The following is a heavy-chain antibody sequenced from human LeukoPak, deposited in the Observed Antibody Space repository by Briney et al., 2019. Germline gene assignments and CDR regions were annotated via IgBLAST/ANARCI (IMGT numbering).Heavy chain of an antibody. J-gene: IGHJ2*01. CDR2: IRYDGSNE. CDR3: AKDWTGTKPFDL. D-gene: IGHD3/OR15-3a*01. V-gene: IGHV3-30*02. CDR1: GFTFSSYG. Sequence: SGGSLRLSCAASGFTFSSYGMHWVRQAPGKGLEWVSFIRYDGSNEYYADSVKGRFTISRDNSKNTLYLQMNSLRAEDTAVYYCAKDWTGTKPFDLWGRGTLVTVSS.